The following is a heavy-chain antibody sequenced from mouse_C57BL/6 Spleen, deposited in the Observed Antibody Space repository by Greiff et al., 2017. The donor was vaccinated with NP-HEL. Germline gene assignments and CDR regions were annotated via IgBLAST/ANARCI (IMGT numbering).Heavy chain of an antibody. CDR1: GYSFTGYY. D-gene: IGHD2-1*01. CDR3: ARSPHYGSHYYAMDY. Sequence: EVQLQQSGPELVKPGASVKISCKASGYSFTGYYMNWVKQSPEKSLEWIGEINPSTGGTTYNQKFKAKATLTVDKSSSTAYMQLKSLTSEDSAVYYCARSPHYGSHYYAMDYWGQGTSVTVSS. J-gene: IGHJ4*01. CDR2: INPSTGGT. V-gene: IGHV1-42*01.